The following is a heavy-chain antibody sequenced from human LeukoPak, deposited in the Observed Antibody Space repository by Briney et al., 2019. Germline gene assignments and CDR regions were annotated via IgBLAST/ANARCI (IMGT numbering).Heavy chain of an antibody. CDR2: INPNSGGT. J-gene: IGHJ6*02. Sequence: ASVKVSCKASGYTFTGYYMHWVRQAPGQGLEWMGWINPNSGGTNYAQKFQVRVTMTRDTSISTAYMELSRLRSDDTAVYYCAKPYYYDSSGYYYYYYYGMDVWGQGTTVTVSS. CDR3: AKPYYYDSSGYYYYYYYGMDV. D-gene: IGHD3-22*01. V-gene: IGHV1-2*02. CDR1: GYTFTGYY.